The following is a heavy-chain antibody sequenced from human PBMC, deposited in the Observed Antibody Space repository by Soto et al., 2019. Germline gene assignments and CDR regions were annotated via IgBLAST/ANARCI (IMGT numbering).Heavy chain of an antibody. Sequence: LSLTCAVSGYSISSGYYWGWIRQPPGKGLEWIGSIYHSGSTYYNPSLKSRVTISVDTSKNQFSLKLSSVTAADTAVYYCARDPGRHIVLMVYAIGYFDYWGQGTLVTVSS. J-gene: IGHJ4*02. V-gene: IGHV4-38-2*02. CDR1: GYSISSGYY. D-gene: IGHD2-8*01. CDR2: IYHSGST. CDR3: ARDPGRHIVLMVYAIGYFDY.